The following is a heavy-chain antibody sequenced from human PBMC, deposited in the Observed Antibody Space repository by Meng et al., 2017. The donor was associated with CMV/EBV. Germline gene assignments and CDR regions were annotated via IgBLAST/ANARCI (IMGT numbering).Heavy chain of an antibody. V-gene: IGHV4-39*01. Sequence: SETLSLTCTVSGGSISSSTYYWDWIRQPPGKGLEWIGSINYGGSAYYSPSLKSRVTISVDTTRNQLSLKLSSVTAADTAVYYCAGSRWEHFFDYWGRGTLVTVSS. CDR1: GGSISSSTYY. CDR3: AGSRWEHFFDY. CDR2: INYGGSA. D-gene: IGHD5-24*01. J-gene: IGHJ4*02.